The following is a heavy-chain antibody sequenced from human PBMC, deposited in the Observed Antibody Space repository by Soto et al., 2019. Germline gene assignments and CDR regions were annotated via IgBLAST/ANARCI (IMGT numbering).Heavy chain of an antibody. J-gene: IGHJ4*02. D-gene: IGHD6-19*01. CDR2: IYYSGST. CDR3: ARVRSSGWYGYYFDY. Sequence: LSETLSLTCTVSGGSISSYYWSWIRQPPGKGLEWIGYIYYSGSTNYNPSLKSRVTISVDTSKNQFSLKLSSVTAADTAVYYCARVRSSGWYGYYFDYWGQGTLVTVSS. CDR1: GGSISSYY. V-gene: IGHV4-59*01.